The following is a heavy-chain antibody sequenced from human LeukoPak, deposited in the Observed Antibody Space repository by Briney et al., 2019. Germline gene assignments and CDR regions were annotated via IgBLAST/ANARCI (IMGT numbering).Heavy chain of an antibody. CDR1: GYSFTRYW. J-gene: IGHJ4*02. CDR2: LYPGESDT. Sequence: GESLQISCTGYGYSFTRYWIGWVRQMTGKGLEWMGSLYPGESDTRYSPSFQGQVTISADKSISTAYLQWSSRKASDTAMYYCARLPIVGATTIYYFDYCGQGPLVTVSA. CDR3: ARLPIVGATTIYYFDY. D-gene: IGHD1-26*01. V-gene: IGHV5-51*01.